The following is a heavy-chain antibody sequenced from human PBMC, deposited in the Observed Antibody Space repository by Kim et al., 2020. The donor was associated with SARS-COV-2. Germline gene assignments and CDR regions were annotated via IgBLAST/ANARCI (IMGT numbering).Heavy chain of an antibody. CDR1: GGSISSYY. CDR2: IYYSGST. CDR3: ARDERDSSGWANWFDP. J-gene: IGHJ5*02. V-gene: IGHV4-59*13. Sequence: SEILSLTCTVSGGSISSYYWSWIRQPPGKGLEWIGYIYYSGSTNYNPSLKSRDTISVDTSKNQFSLKLSSVTAADTAVYYCARDERDSSGWANWFDPWGQGTLVTVSS. D-gene: IGHD6-19*01.